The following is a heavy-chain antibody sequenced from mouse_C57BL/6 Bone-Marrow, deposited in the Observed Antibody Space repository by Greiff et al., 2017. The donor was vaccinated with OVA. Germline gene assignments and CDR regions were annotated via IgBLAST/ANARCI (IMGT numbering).Heavy chain of an antibody. J-gene: IGHJ2*01. CDR3: ARGGY. V-gene: IGHV1-82*01. Sequence: VKLQQSGPELVKPGASVKISCKASGYAFSSSWMNWVKQRPGKGLEWIGRIYPGDGDTNYNGKFKGKATLTADKSSSTAYMLISSLTAEDAAVYFCARGGYWGQGTTLTVSS. CDR2: IYPGDGDT. CDR1: GYAFSSSW.